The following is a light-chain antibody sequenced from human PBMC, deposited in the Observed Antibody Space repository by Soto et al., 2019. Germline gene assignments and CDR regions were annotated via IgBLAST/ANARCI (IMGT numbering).Light chain of an antibody. CDR3: QQYNYWT. J-gene: IGKJ1*01. V-gene: IGKV3-15*01. Sequence: EIVMTQSPATLSVSPGERATISCRASQSFGTNLAWYQQRPGQAPRLLIYAASTRASGIPARFSASGSGTEFTLTISSLQSEDFAVYYCQQYNYWTFGQGTKVEIK. CDR2: AAS. CDR1: QSFGTN.